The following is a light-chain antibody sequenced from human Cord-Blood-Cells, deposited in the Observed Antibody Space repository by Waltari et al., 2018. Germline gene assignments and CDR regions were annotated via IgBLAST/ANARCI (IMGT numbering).Light chain of an antibody. CDR2: EGS. J-gene: IGLJ2*01. CDR3: CSYAGSSNVV. CDR1: SSDVGSYNP. V-gene: IGLV2-23*01. Sequence: QSALTQPASVSGSPGQSITISCTGTSSDVGSYNPVSWYQQHPGKAPKLMIYEGSKRPSVVSNRFSGSKSGNTASLTISGLQAEDEADYYCCSYAGSSNVVFGGGTKLTVL.